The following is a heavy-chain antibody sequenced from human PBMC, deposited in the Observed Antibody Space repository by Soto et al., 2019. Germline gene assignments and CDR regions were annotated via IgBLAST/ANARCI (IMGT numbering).Heavy chain of an antibody. CDR2: IKSKTDGGTT. J-gene: IGHJ6*02. V-gene: IGHV3-15*07. Sequence: PGGSLRLSCAASGFTFSNAWMNWVRQAPGKGLEWVGRIKSKTDGGTTDYAAPVKGRFTISRDDSKNTLYLQMNSLKTEDTAVYYCTTGPAGYCLSTSCYEHYYYGMEVWGQGTTVPVSS. CDR3: TTGPAGYCLSTSCYEHYYYGMEV. CDR1: GFTFSNAW. D-gene: IGHD2-2*01.